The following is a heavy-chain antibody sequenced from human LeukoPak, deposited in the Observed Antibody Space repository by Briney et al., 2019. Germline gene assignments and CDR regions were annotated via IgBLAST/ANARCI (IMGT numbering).Heavy chain of an antibody. CDR3: AGGTTNTKGAFDM. V-gene: IGHV3-53*01. CDR2: IYNGGST. J-gene: IGHJ3*02. CDR1: GFTVGSTY. D-gene: IGHD2-8*01. Sequence: PGGSLRLSCAASGFTVGSTYMSWVRQAPGKGLEWVSIIYNGGSTYYADSVKGRFTISRDSSKNTLYLQMNSLRVDDTAVYYCAGGTTNTKGAFDMWGQGTMVTVSS.